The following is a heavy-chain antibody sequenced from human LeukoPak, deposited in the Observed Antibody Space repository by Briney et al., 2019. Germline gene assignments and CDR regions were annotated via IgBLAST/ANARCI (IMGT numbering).Heavy chain of an antibody. V-gene: IGHV3-53*01. CDR2: IYDNGKT. CDR3: AVAPNPYYFDH. CDR1: GVTVSSHY. J-gene: IGHJ4*02. Sequence: GGSLRLSCAASGVTVSSHYMGWVRQAPGKGLEWVSVIYDNGKTYSADSVKGRFTISRDNSKNTLYLQMNSLRTEDTAVYYCAVAPNPYYFDHWGQGALVTVSS.